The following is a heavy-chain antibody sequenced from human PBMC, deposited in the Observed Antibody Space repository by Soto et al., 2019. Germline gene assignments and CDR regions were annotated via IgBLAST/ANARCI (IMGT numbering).Heavy chain of an antibody. J-gene: IGHJ5*02. CDR2: IYYSGIT. V-gene: IGHV4-59*08. D-gene: IGHD3-10*01. CDR3: ARHEGSGSYYNWFDP. CDR1: GGSISSYY. Sequence: PSETLSLTCTVSGGSISSYYWSWIRQPPGKGLEWIGYIYYSGITKYNPSLKSRVTISVDTSKNQFSLKLSSVTAADTAVYYCARHEGSGSYYNWFDPWGQGTLVTVSS.